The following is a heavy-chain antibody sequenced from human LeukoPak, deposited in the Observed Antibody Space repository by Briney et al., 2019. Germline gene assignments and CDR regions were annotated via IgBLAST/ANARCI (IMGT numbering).Heavy chain of an antibody. CDR1: GFTFSSYG. D-gene: IGHD2-21*01. J-gene: IGHJ4*02. CDR2: IRSSGDST. V-gene: IGHV3-23*01. CDR3: ARAPVTSCRGAFCYPFDL. Sequence: GGSLRLSCAASGFTFSSYGMSWVRQAPGKGLEWVSGIRSSGDSTYYADSVRGRFTIYRDNFRNTLYLQMNRLRVEDAALYYCARAPVTSCRGAFCYPFDLWGQGVLVTVSS.